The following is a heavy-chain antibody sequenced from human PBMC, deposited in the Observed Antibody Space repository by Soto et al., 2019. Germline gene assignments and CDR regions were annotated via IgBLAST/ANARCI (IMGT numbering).Heavy chain of an antibody. V-gene: IGHV3-33*01. J-gene: IGHJ4*02. D-gene: IGHD2-2*01. CDR2: IWYGGKKT. Sequence: GWSLRLSCAASGFIFNDLGMHWVRQAPGKGLEWVAVIWYGGKKTDYVDSVKGRFIISRDISKNMVYLQMTSLRDEDAAVYYCERENAPPYFDYWGQGTLVTVSS. CDR1: GFIFNDLG. CDR3: ERENAPPYFDY.